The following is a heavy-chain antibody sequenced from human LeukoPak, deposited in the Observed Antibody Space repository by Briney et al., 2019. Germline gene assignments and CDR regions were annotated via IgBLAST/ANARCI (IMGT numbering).Heavy chain of an antibody. CDR3: ARDSVYATNWFDP. Sequence: KPSETLSLTCTVSGGSISSSYWSWIRQPPGKGLEWIGYINYSGNTNYNPSLKGRVTMSVDMSKNQFSLKLRSVTAADTAVYYCARDSVYATNWFDPWGEGTLVTVSS. D-gene: IGHD2-8*01. CDR1: GGSISSSY. J-gene: IGHJ5*02. V-gene: IGHV4-59*01. CDR2: INYSGNT.